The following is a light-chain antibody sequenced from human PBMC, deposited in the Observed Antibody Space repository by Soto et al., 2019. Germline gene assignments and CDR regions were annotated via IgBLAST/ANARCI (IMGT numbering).Light chain of an antibody. CDR2: AAS. V-gene: IGKV1-17*03. CDR1: QGISNH. J-gene: IGKJ5*01. Sequence: IHMTQSPSPLSASVGDRVTITCRASQGISNHLVWFQQKPGKVPKRLIYAASSLQSGVPSRFSGSGSGTEFTLTISSRQPDDFVTYYCLQHNNNSLTFGQGTRVEI. CDR3: LQHNNNSLT.